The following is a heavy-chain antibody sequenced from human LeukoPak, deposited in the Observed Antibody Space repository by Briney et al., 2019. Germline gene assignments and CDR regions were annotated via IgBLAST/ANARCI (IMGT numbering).Heavy chain of an antibody. CDR2: IIPIFGTA. CDR3: ARSPPDFWSGYADY. Sequence: SVKVSCKASGGTFGSYAISWVRQAPGQGLEWMGGIIPIFGTANYAQKFQGRVTITADESTSTAYMELSSLRSEDTAVYYCARSPPDFWSGYADYWGQGTLVTVSS. CDR1: GGTFGSYA. D-gene: IGHD3-3*01. J-gene: IGHJ4*02. V-gene: IGHV1-69*01.